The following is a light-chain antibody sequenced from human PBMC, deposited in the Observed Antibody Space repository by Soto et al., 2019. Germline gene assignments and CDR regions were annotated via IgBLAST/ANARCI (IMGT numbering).Light chain of an antibody. Sequence: VQMTQSPSSLSASVGDRVTITCRASQDVYTFLAWYRQRPGRAPELLIYDASTLQAGVPSRFSGDVFGTHFILTISSLQPEDVATYYCQHYNKAPWTFGQGTKV. CDR2: DAS. J-gene: IGKJ1*01. V-gene: IGKV1-27*01. CDR1: QDVYTF. CDR3: QHYNKAPWT.